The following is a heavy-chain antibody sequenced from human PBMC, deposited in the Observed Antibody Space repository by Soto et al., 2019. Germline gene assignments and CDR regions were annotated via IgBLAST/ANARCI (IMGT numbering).Heavy chain of an antibody. V-gene: IGHV3-53*01. J-gene: IGHJ4*02. Sequence: GGSPRLSCAASGFTVSTNYMSWVRQAPGKGLEWVSVIYSSGSTYYADSVKGRFTISRDNSKNTLYLQMNSLRAEDTAVYYCATEGIAARLIYWGQGTLVTVSS. D-gene: IGHD6-6*01. CDR3: ATEGIAARLIY. CDR2: IYSSGST. CDR1: GFTVSTNY.